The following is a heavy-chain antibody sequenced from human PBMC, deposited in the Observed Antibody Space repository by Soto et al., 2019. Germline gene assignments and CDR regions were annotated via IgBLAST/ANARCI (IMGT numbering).Heavy chain of an antibody. CDR2: INSDGSST. CDR1: GFTFSTYW. CDR3: ASDTWNSN. D-gene: IGHD1-1*01. J-gene: IGHJ4*02. Sequence: EVQLVESGGGLVQPGGSLRLSCAASGFTFSTYWMQWVRQAPGKGLVWVSRINSDGSSTNYADSVKGRFAILRDNAKNTLYLQMNSLRAEDTAVYYCASDTWNSNCGKVTLVTVSS. V-gene: IGHV3-74*01.